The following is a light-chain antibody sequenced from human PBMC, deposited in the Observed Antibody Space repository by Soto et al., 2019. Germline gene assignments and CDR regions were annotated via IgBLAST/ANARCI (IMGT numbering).Light chain of an antibody. J-gene: IGKJ4*01. CDR3: QQCDNWPLT. CDR2: GAS. V-gene: IGKV3-20*01. Sequence: EIVMTQSPGTLSLSPGETATLSCRASQSVTSNYLAWYQQKPGQAPRLLVYGASSRATGISDRFSGSGSGTDFTLTISSLQSEDFAVYYCQQCDNWPLTFGGGTKVDIK. CDR1: QSVTSNY.